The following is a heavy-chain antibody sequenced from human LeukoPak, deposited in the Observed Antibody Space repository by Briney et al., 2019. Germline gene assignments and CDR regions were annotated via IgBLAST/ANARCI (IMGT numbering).Heavy chain of an antibody. V-gene: IGHV4-4*02. CDR2: IYHSGST. CDR3: ASIECIVGATTGSGSVDRG. CDR1: GGSISSSNW. J-gene: IGHJ4*02. Sequence: SETLPHTRAVSGGSISSSNWWSWVRQPPGKGLEWIGEIYHSGSTNYNPSLKSRVTISVDKSKNQFSLKLSSVTAADTAVYYCASIECIVGATTGSGSVDRGWGQRNLFTVSS. D-gene: IGHD1-26*01.